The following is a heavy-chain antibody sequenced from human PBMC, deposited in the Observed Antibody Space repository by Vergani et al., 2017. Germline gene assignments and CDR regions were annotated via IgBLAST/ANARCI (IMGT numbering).Heavy chain of an antibody. CDR2: IYLSGGA. J-gene: IGHJ4*01. Sequence: QLHLQESVPGLVKPSETLSLTCTVSGGSITTSSYYWGWIRQPPGKGLEWFGNIYLSGGAYYNPSLKGRVTISVATSKNQFCLEVTSLIAADTAIYICARTESFILRCFRCALWGQGTLVTGSS. CDR1: GGSITTSSYY. CDR3: ARTESFILRCFRCAL. D-gene: IGHD4-17*01. V-gene: IGHV4-39*01.